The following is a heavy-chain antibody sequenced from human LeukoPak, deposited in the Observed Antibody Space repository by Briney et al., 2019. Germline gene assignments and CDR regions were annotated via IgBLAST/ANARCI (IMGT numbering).Heavy chain of an antibody. V-gene: IGHV4-4*07. Sequence: SETLSLTCTVSGGSISSYYWSWIRQPAGKGLEWIRRIYTSGSTNYNPSLTSRVTMSVDTSKNQFSLKLTPVTAADTAVYYCARDRCNSTTCASRGAFDIWGQGTMVTVSS. CDR3: ARDRCNSTTCASRGAFDI. D-gene: IGHD2-2*01. CDR2: IYTSGST. CDR1: GGSISSYY. J-gene: IGHJ3*02.